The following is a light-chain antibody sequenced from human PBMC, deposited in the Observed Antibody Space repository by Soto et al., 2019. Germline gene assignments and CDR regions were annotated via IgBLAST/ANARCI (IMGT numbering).Light chain of an antibody. V-gene: IGKV1-39*01. Sequence: DIQMTQSPSFLSASVGDRVTISCRASQAINTYLKWYQQKPGKAPKLLIYGTSDLQNGVPSRFIGGGSGRDFTLTISSLQPEDFATYYCQQSYSTLLITFGQGTRL. CDR2: GTS. CDR1: QAINTY. CDR3: QQSYSTLLIT. J-gene: IGKJ5*01.